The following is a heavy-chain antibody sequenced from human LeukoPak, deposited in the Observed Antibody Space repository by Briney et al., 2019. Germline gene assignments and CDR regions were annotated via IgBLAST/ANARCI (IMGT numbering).Heavy chain of an antibody. V-gene: IGHV4-59*01. CDR2: IYYSGST. D-gene: IGHD5-18*01. J-gene: IGHJ3*02. CDR1: GGSISSYC. CDR3: ARDGYSYGYRSLDDAFDI. Sequence: PSETLSLTCTVSGGSISSYCWSWIRQPPGKGLEWIGYIYYSGSTNYNPSLKSRVTISVDTSKNQFSLKLSSVTAADTAVYYCARDGYSYGYRSLDDAFDIWGQGTMVTVSS.